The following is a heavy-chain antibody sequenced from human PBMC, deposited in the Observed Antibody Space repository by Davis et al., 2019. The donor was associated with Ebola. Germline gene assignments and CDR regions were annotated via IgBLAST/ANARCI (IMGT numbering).Heavy chain of an antibody. J-gene: IGHJ4*02. CDR3: ARDWGRYSSSLMSDS. Sequence: AASVKVSCKASGYTFTSYGISWVRQAPGQGLEWMGWISAYNGNTNYAQKLQGRVTMTTDTSTSTAYMELRSLRSDDTAVYYCARDWGRYSSSLMSDSWGQGTLVTVSS. D-gene: IGHD6-13*01. CDR1: GYTFTSYG. V-gene: IGHV1-18*01. CDR2: ISAYNGNT.